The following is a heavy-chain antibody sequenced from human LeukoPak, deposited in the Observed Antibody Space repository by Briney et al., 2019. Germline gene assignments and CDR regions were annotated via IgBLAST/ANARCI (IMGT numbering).Heavy chain of an antibody. Sequence: ASVKVSCKTSGYTFTSYYMHWVRQAPGQGLEWMGIINPSGGSTSYAQKFQGRVTMTRDTSTSTVYMELSSLRSEDTAVYYCARTDSGYDSVDYWGQGTLVTVSS. CDR1: GYTFTSYY. D-gene: IGHD5-12*01. CDR2: INPSGGST. CDR3: ARTDSGYDSVDY. J-gene: IGHJ4*02. V-gene: IGHV1-46*01.